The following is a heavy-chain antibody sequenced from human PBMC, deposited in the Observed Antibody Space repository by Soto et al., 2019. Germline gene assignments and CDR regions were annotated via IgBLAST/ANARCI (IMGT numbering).Heavy chain of an antibody. Sequence: PGESLKICCRTSGYRFTSYWIAWVREMPGKGLEWMGIIFPSDSDTRYSPSFQGQVTISADRSTSTVFLQWASLKASDTAVYFCARKDKSGYFNWFDPWGQGTLLTVSS. V-gene: IGHV5-51*03. CDR2: IFPSDSDT. D-gene: IGHD3-22*01. CDR3: ARKDKSGYFNWFDP. CDR1: GYRFTSYW. J-gene: IGHJ5*02.